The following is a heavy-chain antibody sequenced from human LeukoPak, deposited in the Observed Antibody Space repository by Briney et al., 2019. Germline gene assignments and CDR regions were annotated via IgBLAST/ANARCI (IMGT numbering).Heavy chain of an antibody. D-gene: IGHD6-13*01. CDR2: INSDGSST. Sequence: PPGGSLRLSCAASGFTFSSYWMHWVRHAPGKGLVWVSRINSDGSSTSYADSVKGRFTISRDNAKNTLYLQMNSLRAEDTAVYYCARADRAAAGPSLYWGQGTLVTVSS. J-gene: IGHJ4*02. CDR1: GFTFSSYW. CDR3: ARADRAAAGPSLY. V-gene: IGHV3-74*01.